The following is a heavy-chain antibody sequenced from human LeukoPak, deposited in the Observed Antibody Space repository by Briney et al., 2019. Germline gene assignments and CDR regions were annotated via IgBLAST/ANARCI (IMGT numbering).Heavy chain of an antibody. D-gene: IGHD2-2*01. CDR3: AREESSTWGP. CDR2: ISTYSDNR. CDR1: GYPLTHYG. V-gene: IGHV1-18*01. J-gene: IGHJ5*02. Sequence: SVQVSCKASGYPLTHYGITWVRQAPGQGLEWIGWISTYSDNRDYAQTLQDRATLTTDTSTNTAYMELRSLRSDDTAVYYCAREESSTWGPWGQGTLVSVSS.